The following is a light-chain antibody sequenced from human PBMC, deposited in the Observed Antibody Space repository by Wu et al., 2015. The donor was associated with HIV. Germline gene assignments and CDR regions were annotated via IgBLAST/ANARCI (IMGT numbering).Light chain of an antibody. CDR2: SAS. CDR3: QQRDNWPLT. V-gene: IGKV3D-15*01. CDR1: QRITSN. Sequence: EIVMTQSPGTLSVSPGDRATLSCRASQRITSNLAWYQQKPGQAPRLLMFSASTRATGIPARFSGSGSGTYFTLTISSMQSEDFAVYFCQQRDNWPLTFGQGTRLEIK. J-gene: IGKJ5*01.